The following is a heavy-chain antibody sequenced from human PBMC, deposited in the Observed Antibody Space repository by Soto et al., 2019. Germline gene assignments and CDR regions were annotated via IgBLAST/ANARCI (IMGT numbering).Heavy chain of an antibody. Sequence: NPSETLSLTCAVYGGSFSGYYWSWIRQPPGKGLEWIGEINHSGSTNYNPSLKSRVTISVDTSKNQFSLKLSSVTAADTAVYYCARAGYSYGWSTIDYWGQGTLVTVSS. J-gene: IGHJ4*02. V-gene: IGHV4-34*01. CDR2: INHSGST. CDR3: ARAGYSYGWSTIDY. CDR1: GGSFSGYY. D-gene: IGHD5-18*01.